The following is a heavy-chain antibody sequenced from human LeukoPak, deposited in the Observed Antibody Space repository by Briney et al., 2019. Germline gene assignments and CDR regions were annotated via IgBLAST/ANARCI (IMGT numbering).Heavy chain of an antibody. Sequence: GGSLRLSCAASGFTFSSYSMNWVRQAPGKGLEWVSSISSSSSYIYYADSVKGRFTISRDNAKNSLYLQMNSLRAEDTAVYYCARFFTSQVYWFDPWGQGTLVTVSS. CDR1: GFTFSSYS. CDR3: ARFFTSQVYWFDP. J-gene: IGHJ5*02. CDR2: ISSSSSYI. V-gene: IGHV3-21*01. D-gene: IGHD3-3*01.